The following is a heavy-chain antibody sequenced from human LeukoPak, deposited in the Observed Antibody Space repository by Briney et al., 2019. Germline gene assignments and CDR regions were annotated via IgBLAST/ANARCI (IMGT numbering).Heavy chain of an antibody. CDR1: GFTFSGSA. V-gene: IGHV3-73*01. CDR3: TRLDYASETTPVD. D-gene: IGHD3-10*01. J-gene: IGHJ4*02. CDR2: IRTKANNNAT. Sequence: PGGSLRLSCAASGFTFSGSAMHWVRQASGKGLEWVGRIRTKANNNATTYAASVTGRFTISRDDSKNTAYLQMNSLKTEDTAVYYCTRLDYASETTPVDWGQGTLVTVSS.